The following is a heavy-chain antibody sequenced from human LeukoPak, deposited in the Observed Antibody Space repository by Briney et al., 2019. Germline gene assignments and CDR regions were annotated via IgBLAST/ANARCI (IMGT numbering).Heavy chain of an antibody. Sequence: SGTLSLTCAVSGGSISSSNWWSWVRQPPGKGLEWIGEIYHSGSTNYNPSLKSRVTISVDKSKNQFSLKLSSVTAADTAVYYCARAHDDSSGYYFSDYWGQGTLVTVSS. CDR2: IYHSGST. CDR3: ARAHDDSSGYYFSDY. V-gene: IGHV4-4*02. D-gene: IGHD3-22*01. CDR1: GGSISSSNW. J-gene: IGHJ4*02.